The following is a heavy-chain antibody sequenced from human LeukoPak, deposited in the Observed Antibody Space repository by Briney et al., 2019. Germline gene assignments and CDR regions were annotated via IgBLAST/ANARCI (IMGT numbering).Heavy chain of an antibody. V-gene: IGHV1-18*01. CDR1: GYTFTSYG. J-gene: IGHJ4*02. CDR3: ATTGTGTTLRY. CDR2: ISAYNGNT. Sequence: ASVGVSCTASGYTFTSYGFSWVRQAPGQGLEWMGWISAYNGNTNYAQKFQGRVTLTTDTSTTTAYMELRSLRSDDTAMYYCATTGTGTTLRYWGQGTLVTVSS. D-gene: IGHD1-1*01.